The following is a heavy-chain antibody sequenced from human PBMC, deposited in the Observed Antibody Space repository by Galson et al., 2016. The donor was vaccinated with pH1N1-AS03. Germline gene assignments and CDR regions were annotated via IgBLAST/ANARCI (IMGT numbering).Heavy chain of an antibody. D-gene: IGHD3-22*01. J-gene: IGHJ3*01. Sequence: SLRLSCAASGFTFTTYWMHWVRQAPGGGLVWVSSINNEGTSTRGTDSVKGRFFISRDNAKNTVYLQMNSLRAEDTAVYYCARQDSSGYFHGIDVWGRGTTVTVSS. CDR3: ARQDSSGYFHGIDV. V-gene: IGHV3-74*01. CDR1: GFTFTTYW. CDR2: INNEGTST.